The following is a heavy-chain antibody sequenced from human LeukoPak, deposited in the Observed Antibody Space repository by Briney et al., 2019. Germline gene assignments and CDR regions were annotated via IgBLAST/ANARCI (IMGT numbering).Heavy chain of an antibody. V-gene: IGHV5-51*01. CDR2: IYPGDSDT. CDR3: AREGDYYGSGSYFDRRYYYGMNV. J-gene: IGHJ6*02. Sequence: GESLKISCKGSGYIFSNYWIGWVRQMPGKGLEWMGIIYPGDSDTRYSPSFQGQVTISADKSISTAYLQWSSLKASDTAMYYCAREGDYYGSGSYFDRRYYYGMNVWGQGTTVTVSS. CDR1: GYIFSNYW. D-gene: IGHD3-10*01.